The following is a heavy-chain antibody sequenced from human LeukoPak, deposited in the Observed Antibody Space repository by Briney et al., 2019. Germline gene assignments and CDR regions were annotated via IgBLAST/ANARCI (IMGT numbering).Heavy chain of an antibody. V-gene: IGHV1-24*01. Sequence: ASVTVSCKVPGYTLLHLSIHWVRQAPGKGLEWMGGFDPDQGERIYAQKFQGRVTMTEDTSIDTAYLELSNLRPEDTAVYFCARGPPESSTSDYWGQGTL. CDR2: FDPDQGER. J-gene: IGHJ4*02. CDR1: GYTLLHLS. D-gene: IGHD6-13*01. CDR3: ARGPPESSTSDY.